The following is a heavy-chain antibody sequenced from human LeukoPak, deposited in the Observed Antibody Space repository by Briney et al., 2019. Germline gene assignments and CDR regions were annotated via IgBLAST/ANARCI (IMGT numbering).Heavy chain of an antibody. J-gene: IGHJ4*02. CDR3: AKLLDSSGYYWEN. CDR2: ISGSGGST. V-gene: IGHV3-23*01. Sequence: GGSLRLSCEASGFTFSSYAMSWVRLAPGKGLEWVSAISGSGGSTYYADSVKGRFTISRDNSKNTLYLQMNSLRAEDTAVYYCAKLLDSSGYYWENWGQGTLVTVSS. CDR1: GFTFSSYA. D-gene: IGHD3-22*01.